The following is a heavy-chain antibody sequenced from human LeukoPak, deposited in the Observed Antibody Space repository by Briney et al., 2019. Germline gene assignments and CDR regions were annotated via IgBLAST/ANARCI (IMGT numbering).Heavy chain of an antibody. J-gene: IGHJ4*02. V-gene: IGHV3-23*01. CDR3: AKGRLGEQFVSGRPFDY. Sequence: PGGSLRLSCAASGFTFSSYAMSWVRQAPGKGLEWVSAISGSGGSTYYADSVKGRFTISRDNSKNTLYLQMNSLRAEDTAVYYCAKGRLGEQFVSGRPFDYWGQGTLVTVSS. CDR1: GFTFSSYA. D-gene: IGHD1-26*01. CDR2: ISGSGGST.